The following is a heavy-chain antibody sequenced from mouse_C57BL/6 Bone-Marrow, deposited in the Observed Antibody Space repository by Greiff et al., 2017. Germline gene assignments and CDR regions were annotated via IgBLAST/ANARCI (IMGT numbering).Heavy chain of an antibody. J-gene: IGHJ3*01. D-gene: IGHD1-1*01. CDR3: AMGITTVVAPFAY. Sequence: QVQLQQPGAELVKPGASVKVSCKASGYTFTSYWMHWVKQRPGQGLEWIGRIHPSDSDTNYNQKFTGKATLTVDKSSSTAYMQLSRLTSEDSAVYYCAMGITTVVAPFAYWGQGTLVTVSA. V-gene: IGHV1-74*01. CDR2: IHPSDSDT. CDR1: GYTFTSYW.